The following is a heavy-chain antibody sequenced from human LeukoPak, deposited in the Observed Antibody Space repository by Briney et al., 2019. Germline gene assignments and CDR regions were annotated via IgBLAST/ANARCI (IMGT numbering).Heavy chain of an antibody. V-gene: IGHV1-69*13. J-gene: IGHJ3*02. D-gene: IGHD2-21*02. CDR3: ARDLTSQYRYAYCGGDCTINDAFDI. CDR2: IIPIFGTA. CDR1: GYTFTSYD. Sequence: GASVKVSCKASGYTFTSYDINWVRQAPGQGLEWMGGIIPIFGTANYAQKFQGRVTITADESTSTAYMELSSLRSEDTAVYYCARDLTSQYRYAYCGGDCTINDAFDIWGQGTMVTVSS.